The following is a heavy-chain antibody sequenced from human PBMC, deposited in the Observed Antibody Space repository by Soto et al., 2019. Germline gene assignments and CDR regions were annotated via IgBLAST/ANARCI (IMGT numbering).Heavy chain of an antibody. CDR1: GGSISSSSYY. Sequence: SETLSLTCTVSGGSISSSSYYWGWIRQPPGKGLEWIGSIYYSGSTYYNPSLKSRVTISVDTSKNQFSLKLSSVTAADTAVYYRARQPRDYTHCGIAEAGGVGYYYYYGMDVWGQRTTVTVSS. J-gene: IGHJ6*02. V-gene: IGHV4-39*01. D-gene: IGHD6-13*01. CDR2: IYYSGST. CDR3: ARQPRDYTHCGIAEAGGVGYYYYYGMDV.